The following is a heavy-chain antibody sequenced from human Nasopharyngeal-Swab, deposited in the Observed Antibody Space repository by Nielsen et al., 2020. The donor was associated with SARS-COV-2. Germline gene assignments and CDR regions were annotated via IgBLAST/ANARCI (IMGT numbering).Heavy chain of an antibody. D-gene: IGHD6-19*01. CDR2: TYYRSKWYN. V-gene: IGHV6-1*01. Sequence: SEALSLTCAISGDSVSSNSAAWNWIRQSPSRGLEWLGRTYYRSKWYNDYAVSVKSRITINPDTSKNQFSLQLNSVTPEDTAVYYCTSSIAAVAGDSFDYWGQGTLVTVSS. CDR3: TSSIAAVAGDSFDY. J-gene: IGHJ4*02. CDR1: GDSVSSNSAA.